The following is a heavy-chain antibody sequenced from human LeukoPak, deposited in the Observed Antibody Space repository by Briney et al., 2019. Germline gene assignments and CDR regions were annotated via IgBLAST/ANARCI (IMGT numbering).Heavy chain of an antibody. V-gene: IGHV3-23*01. CDR1: GFTFSTYA. D-gene: IGHD6-19*01. CDR3: AKDESVSGWWGGYFDY. J-gene: IGHJ4*02. CDR2: ISGSGSKT. Sequence: GSLRLSCAASGFTFSTYAMSWVRQAPGKGLEWVSAISGSGSKTSVKGRFTISRDNSKNTLCLQMNSLRAEDTAVYYCAKDESVSGWWGGYFDYWGQGTLVTVSS.